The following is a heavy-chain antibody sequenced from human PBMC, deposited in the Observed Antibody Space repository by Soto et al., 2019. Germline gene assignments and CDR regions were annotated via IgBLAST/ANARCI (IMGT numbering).Heavy chain of an antibody. CDR3: ARGDSFTSSWYWFDS. D-gene: IGHD6-13*01. Sequence: QVLLVQSGAEVKKPGASVKVSCEASGYTFTTYEINWVRQATGQGLEWMGWMNPNNGNTGFAQKFQGRVTMTRNTSISTAYMELISLTSEDTAVYYCARGDSFTSSWYWFDSWGQGTPVTVSS. J-gene: IGHJ5*01. CDR1: GYTFTTYE. V-gene: IGHV1-8*01. CDR2: MNPNNGNT.